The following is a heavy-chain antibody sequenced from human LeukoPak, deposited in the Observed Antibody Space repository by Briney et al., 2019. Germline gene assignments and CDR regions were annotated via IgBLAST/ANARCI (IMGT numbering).Heavy chain of an antibody. CDR2: ISGSGGST. CDR1: GFTFSSYG. J-gene: IGHJ4*02. V-gene: IGHV3-23*01. D-gene: IGHD5-18*01. Sequence: PGGSLRLSCAASGFTFSSYGMSWVRQAPGKGLEWVSAISGSGGSTYYANSVKGRFTISRDNSKNTLYLQMNSLRAEDTAVYYCAKSGYSYGYWGHWGQGTLVTVSS. CDR3: AKSGYSYGYWGH.